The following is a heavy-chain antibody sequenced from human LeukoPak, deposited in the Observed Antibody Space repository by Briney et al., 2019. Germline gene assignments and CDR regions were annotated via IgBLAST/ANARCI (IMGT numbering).Heavy chain of an antibody. Sequence: GGSLRLSCAASGFTFSDYYMSWIRQAPGKGLEWVAVISYDGSNKYYADSVKGRFTISRDNSKNTLYLQMNSLRAEDTAVYYCARDTFEGGYGYYFDYWGQGTLVTVSS. V-gene: IGHV3-30-3*01. CDR1: GFTFSDYY. CDR2: ISYDGSNK. CDR3: ARDTFEGGYGYYFDY. J-gene: IGHJ4*02. D-gene: IGHD5-12*01.